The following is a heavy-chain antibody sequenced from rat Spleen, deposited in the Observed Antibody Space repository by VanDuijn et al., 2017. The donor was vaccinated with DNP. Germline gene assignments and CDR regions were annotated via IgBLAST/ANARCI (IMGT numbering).Heavy chain of an antibody. CDR2: IKTDGGST. D-gene: IGHD4-3*01. CDR3: EKVRTRGRPGVAD. V-gene: IGHV5-58*01. J-gene: IGHJ3*01. CDR1: GFTFSSYW. Sequence: EVQLVESGGDLVQPGRSMKLSCVASGFTFSSYWMYWIRQAPGKGLEWVASIKTDGGSTYYPDSVKGRFTISRDNAENTVYLQMNSLRSEDTATYYCEKVRTRGRPGVADWGKGKLYNVSS.